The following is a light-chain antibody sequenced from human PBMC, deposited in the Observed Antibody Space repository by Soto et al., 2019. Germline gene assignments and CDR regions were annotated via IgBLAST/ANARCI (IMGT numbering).Light chain of an antibody. J-gene: IGKJ4*01. CDR2: GAS. V-gene: IGKV3-20*01. Sequence: EIVLTQSPGTLSLSPGARATLSCRASQSVTSNYLAWYQQRPGQAPRLLIYGASNRATGIPDRFSGSGSGTDFTLTISRLEPEDFEVYYCQQYGSSPLTFGGGAKVEIK. CDR3: QQYGSSPLT. CDR1: QSVTSNY.